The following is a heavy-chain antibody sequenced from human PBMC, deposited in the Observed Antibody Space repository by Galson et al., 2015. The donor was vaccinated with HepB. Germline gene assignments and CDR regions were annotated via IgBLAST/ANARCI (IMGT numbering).Heavy chain of an antibody. CDR1: GGTFNTYA. J-gene: IGHJ4*02. V-gene: IGHV1-69*13. CDR3: ARGSAYFDY. Sequence: SVKVSCKASGGTFNTYAMNWVRQAPGQGLEWVGGIIPLFGTADYSQRFQGRVTITADGSTTTAYMELSSLTSDDTAVYYCARGSAYFDYWGQGILVTVSS. CDR2: IIPLFGTA.